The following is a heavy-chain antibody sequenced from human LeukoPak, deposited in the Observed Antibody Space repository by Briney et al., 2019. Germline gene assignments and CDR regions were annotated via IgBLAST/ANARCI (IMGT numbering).Heavy chain of an antibody. Sequence: PGGSLRLSCAASGFRFSSYAMSWVRQAPGKGLEWVSAISGSGVSTYYADSVKGRFTISRDNSKNTLYLQMNSLRAEDTAVYYCAKQRSYYYGSGSVFFDYWGQGTLVTVSS. CDR2: ISGSGVST. J-gene: IGHJ4*02. CDR1: GFRFSSYA. CDR3: AKQRSYYYGSGSVFFDY. D-gene: IGHD3-10*01. V-gene: IGHV3-23*01.